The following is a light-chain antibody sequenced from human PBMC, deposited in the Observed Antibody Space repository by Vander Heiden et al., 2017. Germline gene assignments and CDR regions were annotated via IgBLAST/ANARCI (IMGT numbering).Light chain of an antibody. CDR2: DVS. CDR1: TSDVGGYNY. J-gene: IGLJ3*02. CDR3: SSYTSGSTPHWV. V-gene: IGLV2-14*01. Sequence: QSALPQPASVSASPGQSLTISCPGPTSDVGGYNYVSCYQQHPGKAPKLMIYDVSKRPSGVSNRFSGSKSGNTASLTISGLQAEDEADYYCSSYTSGSTPHWVFGGGTKLTVL.